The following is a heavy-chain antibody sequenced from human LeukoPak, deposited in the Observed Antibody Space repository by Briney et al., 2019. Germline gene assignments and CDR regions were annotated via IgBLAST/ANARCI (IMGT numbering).Heavy chain of an antibody. CDR1: GFTFGSYS. D-gene: IGHD1-26*01. Sequence: GGSLRLSCAASGFTFGSYSMNWVRQAPGKGLEWVSSISSSSSYIYYADSVKGRFTISRANAKNSLYLQMNSLRAEDTAVYYCAKDGLGSSLNWFDTWGQGTLVTVSS. CDR3: AKDGLGSSLNWFDT. J-gene: IGHJ5*02. V-gene: IGHV3-21*01. CDR2: ISSSSSYI.